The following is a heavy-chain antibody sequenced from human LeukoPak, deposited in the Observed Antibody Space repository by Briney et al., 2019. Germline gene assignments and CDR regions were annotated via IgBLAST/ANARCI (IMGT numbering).Heavy chain of an antibody. V-gene: IGHV3-23*01. J-gene: IGHJ4*02. CDR3: AKGDTGYSSSWYRLRATLFDY. Sequence: GGSLRLPCAASGFTFSSCAMSWVRQAPGRGLEWVSGISGSGGGTYYADSVKGRFTISRDNSKNTLYLQMNSLRAEDTAVYYCAKGDTGYSSSWYRLRATLFDYWGQGTLVTISS. CDR2: ISGSGGGT. D-gene: IGHD6-13*01. CDR1: GFTFSSCA.